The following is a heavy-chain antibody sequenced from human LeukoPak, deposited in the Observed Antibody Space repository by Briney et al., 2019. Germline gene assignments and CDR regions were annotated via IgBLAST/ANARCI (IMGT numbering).Heavy chain of an antibody. D-gene: IGHD3-22*01. Sequence: GGSLRLSCAASGFTFSSYAMSWVRQAPGKGLEWVSFISGSGGSTNYADSVKGRFTISRDNSKNTLYLQMNSLRAEDTAVYYCAKDLLQTFFFDSSGYYSDAFGMWGQGTMVTVSP. CDR3: AKDLLQTFFFDSSGYYSDAFGM. CDR2: ISGSGGST. J-gene: IGHJ3*02. V-gene: IGHV3-23*01. CDR1: GFTFSSYA.